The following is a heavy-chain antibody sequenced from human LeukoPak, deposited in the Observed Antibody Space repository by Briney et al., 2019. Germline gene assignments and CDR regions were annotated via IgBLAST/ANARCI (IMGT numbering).Heavy chain of an antibody. CDR2: INAGNGNT. V-gene: IGHV1-3*01. CDR1: GYTFTSYA. CDR3: ARSPRYYGSGSLYYFDY. D-gene: IGHD3-10*01. Sequence: ASVKVSCKASGYTFTSYAMHWVRQAPGQRLEWMGWINAGNGNTKYSQKFQGRVTITRDTSASTAYMELSSLRSEDTAVYYCARSPRYYGSGSLYYFDYWGQGTLVTVSS. J-gene: IGHJ4*02.